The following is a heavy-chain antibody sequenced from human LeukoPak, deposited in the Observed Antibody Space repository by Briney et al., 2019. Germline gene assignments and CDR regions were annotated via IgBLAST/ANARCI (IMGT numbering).Heavy chain of an antibody. CDR3: ARTPPVVATDL. D-gene: IGHD5-12*01. V-gene: IGHV3-21*01. J-gene: IGHJ5*02. CDR2: MSSSSSYI. CDR1: GFTLSSYS. Sequence: PGGSLRLSCAASGFTLSSYSMNWVRQAPGKGLEWVSSMSSSSSYIYYADSVKGRFTISRDNAKNSLYLQMNSLRAEDTAVYYCARTPPVVATDLWGQGTLVTVSS.